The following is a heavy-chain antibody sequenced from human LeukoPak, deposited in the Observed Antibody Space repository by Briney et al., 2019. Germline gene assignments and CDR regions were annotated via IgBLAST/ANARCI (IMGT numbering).Heavy chain of an antibody. CDR1: GGSISSGGYY. Sequence: PSQTLSLTCTVSGGSISSGGYYWSWIRQHPGKGLEWIGYIYYSGSTYYNPSLKSRVTISVDTSKNQFSLKLSSVTAADTAVYYCARGRGVDCSSTSCYIAWFDPWAREPWSPSPQ. J-gene: IGHJ5*02. D-gene: IGHD2-2*02. CDR2: IYYSGST. V-gene: IGHV4-31*03. CDR3: ARGRGVDCSSTSCYIAWFDP.